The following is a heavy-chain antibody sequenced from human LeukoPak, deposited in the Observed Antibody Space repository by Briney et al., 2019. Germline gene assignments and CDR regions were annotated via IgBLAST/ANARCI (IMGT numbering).Heavy chain of an antibody. Sequence: WGSLRLSCAASGFTFSSYAMSWVRQAPGKGLEWVSAISGSGGSTYYADSVKGRFTISRDNSKNTLYLQMNSLRAEDTAVYYCAKGQNLYYYYGMDVWGQGTTVTVSS. D-gene: IGHD1-14*01. CDR2: ISGSGGST. CDR1: GFTFSSYA. CDR3: AKGQNLYYYYGMDV. J-gene: IGHJ6*02. V-gene: IGHV3-23*01.